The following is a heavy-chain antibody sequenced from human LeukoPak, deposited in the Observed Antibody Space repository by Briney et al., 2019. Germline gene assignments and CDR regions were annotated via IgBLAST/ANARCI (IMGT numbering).Heavy chain of an antibody. CDR3: ARRPNYYYYMDV. Sequence: GESLQISCKGSGYSFISYWIGWVRQLPGKGLEWMGIIYPGDSDTRYSPSFKGQVTISADRSISTAYLQWDSLKASDTAVYYCARRPNYYYYMDVWGKGTTVTVSS. J-gene: IGHJ6*03. CDR2: IYPGDSDT. V-gene: IGHV5-51*01. CDR1: GYSFISYW.